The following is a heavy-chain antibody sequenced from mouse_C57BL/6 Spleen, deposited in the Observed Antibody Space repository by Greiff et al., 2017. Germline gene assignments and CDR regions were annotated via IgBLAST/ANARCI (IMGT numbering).Heavy chain of an antibody. J-gene: IGHJ2*01. CDR3: ARSDGNYDYVDY. CDR2: LDPNSGGP. CDR1: GYTFTSYW. Sequence: QVQLQQPGAELVKPGASVKLSCKASGYTFTSYWMHWVKQRPGRGLEWIGRLDPNSGGPKYNEKFKGKATLTVDKPSSTAYMQLSSLTSEDSAVYYCARSDGNYDYVDYWGQGTTLTVSS. V-gene: IGHV1-72*01. D-gene: IGHD2-1*01.